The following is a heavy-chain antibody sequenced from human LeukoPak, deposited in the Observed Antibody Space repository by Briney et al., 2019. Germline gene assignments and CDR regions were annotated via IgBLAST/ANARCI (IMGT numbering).Heavy chain of an antibody. D-gene: IGHD3-3*01. CDR3: ARGRRVLRFLEWFKYFDY. V-gene: IGHV3-7*01. CDR2: IKQDGSEK. CDR1: GFTFSSYW. Sequence: GESLRLSCAASGFTFSSYWMSWVRQAPGKGLEWVANIKQDGSEKYYEDSVKGRFTISRDNAKNSLYLQTNSLRAEDTAVYYCARGRRVLRFLEWFKYFDYWGQGTLVTVSS. J-gene: IGHJ4*02.